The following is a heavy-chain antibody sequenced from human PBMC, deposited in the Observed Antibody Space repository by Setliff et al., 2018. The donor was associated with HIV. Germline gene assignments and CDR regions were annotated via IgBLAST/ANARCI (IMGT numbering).Heavy chain of an antibody. CDR3: ILLGMHGALNI. Sequence: GGSLRLSCAASGFTFSNAWMIWVRQAPGKGLEWVGRVKSKADGGTTAYAAPLKGRFTISRDDSKNTLYLQMDSLSTEDTAVYYCILLGMHGALNIWGQGTMVTVSS. CDR2: VKSKADGGTT. V-gene: IGHV3-15*01. D-gene: IGHD7-27*01. J-gene: IGHJ3*02. CDR1: GFTFSNAW.